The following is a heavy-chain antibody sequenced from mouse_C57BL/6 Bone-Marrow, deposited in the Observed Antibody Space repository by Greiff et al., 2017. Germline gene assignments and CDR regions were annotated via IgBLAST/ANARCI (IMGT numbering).Heavy chain of an antibody. CDR1: GYTFTSYG. D-gene: IGHD1-1*01. J-gene: IGHJ2*01. CDR3: ARDVGSSYYFDY. V-gene: IGHV1-81*01. Sequence: VKLVESGAELARPGASVKLSCKASGYTFTSYGISWVKQRTGQGLEWIGEIYPRSGNTYYNEKFKGKATLTADKSSSTAYMELRSLTSEDSAVYFCARDVGSSYYFDYWGQGTTLTVSS. CDR2: IYPRSGNT.